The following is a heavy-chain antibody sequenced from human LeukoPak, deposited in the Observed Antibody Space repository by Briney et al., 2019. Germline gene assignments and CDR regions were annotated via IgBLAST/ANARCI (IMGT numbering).Heavy chain of an antibody. CDR1: GFTFSSYG. CDR3: AKDPRYRAYGFDY. J-gene: IGHJ4*02. V-gene: IGHV3-30*18. Sequence: GGSLRLSCAASGFTFSSYGMHWVRQAPGKGLEWVTVISYDGSNKYYADSVKGRFTISRDNSKNTLYLQMNSLRAEDTAVYYCAKDPRYRAYGFDYWGQGTLVTVSS. D-gene: IGHD3-16*02. CDR2: ISYDGSNK.